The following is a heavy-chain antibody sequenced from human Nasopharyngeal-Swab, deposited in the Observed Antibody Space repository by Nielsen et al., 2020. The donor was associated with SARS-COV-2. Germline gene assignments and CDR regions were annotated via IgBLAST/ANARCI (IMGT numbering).Heavy chain of an antibody. V-gene: IGHV5-51*01. CDR3: ASSPYSSSAYYYYGMDV. J-gene: IGHJ6*02. D-gene: IGHD6-6*01. Sequence: VRQMPGKGLEWMGIIYPGDSDTRYSPSFQGQVTISADKSISTAYLQWSSLKASDTAMYYCASSPYSSSAYYYYGMDVWGQGTTVTVSS. CDR2: IYPGDSDT.